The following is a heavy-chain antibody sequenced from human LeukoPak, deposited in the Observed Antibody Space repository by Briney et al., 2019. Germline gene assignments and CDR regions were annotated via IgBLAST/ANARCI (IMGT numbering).Heavy chain of an antibody. CDR3: ARAPLGWYIGYFDY. D-gene: IGHD6-19*01. CDR1: GFTVSNNY. CDR2: IYSGGST. V-gene: IGHV3-53*01. J-gene: IGHJ4*02. Sequence: GGSLRLSCAASGFTVSNNYMSWVRQAPGKGLEWVSVIYSGGSTYYADSVKGRFTISRDNSKNTLYLQMNSLRAEDTAVYYCARAPLGWYIGYFDYWGQGTLVTVSS.